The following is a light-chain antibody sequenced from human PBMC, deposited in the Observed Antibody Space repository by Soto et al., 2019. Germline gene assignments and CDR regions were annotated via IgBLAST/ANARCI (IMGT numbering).Light chain of an antibody. Sequence: QSVLTQPASVSGSPGQSITISCTGTSSDVGGYNYVSWYQQHPGKAPKLMIYDVSNRPSGVSNRFSGSKSGNTASLTTSGLQAEDEADYYCSSYTSSSTLDVFGTGTKVPVL. CDR3: SSYTSSSTLDV. CDR1: SSDVGGYNY. J-gene: IGLJ1*01. CDR2: DVS. V-gene: IGLV2-14*01.